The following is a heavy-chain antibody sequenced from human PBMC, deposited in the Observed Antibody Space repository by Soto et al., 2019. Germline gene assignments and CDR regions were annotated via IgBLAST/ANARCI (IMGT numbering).Heavy chain of an antibody. D-gene: IGHD3-16*01. CDR2: IKEDGSEK. J-gene: IGHJ3*02. CDR1: GFTFNNYW. V-gene: IGHV3-7*01. Sequence: PGGSLRLSCAASGFTFNNYWMTWVRQAPGKGLEWVANIKEDGSEKYHVDSVKGRFTISRDNAKSSLYLQMNSLRVEDTAVYYCTRDRNYFSLLAYYDVFDIWGQGTMVTVSS. CDR3: TRDRNYFSLLAYYDVFDI.